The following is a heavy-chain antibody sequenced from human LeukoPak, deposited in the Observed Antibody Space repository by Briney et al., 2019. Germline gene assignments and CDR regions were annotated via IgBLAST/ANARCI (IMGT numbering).Heavy chain of an antibody. CDR1: GYTFIGYY. CDR2: INPTSGGT. J-gene: IGHJ4*02. V-gene: IGHV1-2*02. Sequence: ALVKVSCKASGYTFIGYYLHWVRQAPGQGLEWMGWINPTSGGTNYAQKFQDRVTMTRDTSINTAYLELSRLTSDDTAVYYCARLVGLSTTASYWGQGTLVIVSS. CDR3: ARLVGLSTTASY. D-gene: IGHD5/OR15-5a*01.